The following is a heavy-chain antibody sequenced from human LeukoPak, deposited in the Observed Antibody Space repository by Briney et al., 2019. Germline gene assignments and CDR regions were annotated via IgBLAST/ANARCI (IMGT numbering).Heavy chain of an antibody. D-gene: IGHD6-19*01. J-gene: IGHJ2*01. Sequence: SVKVSCKASGGTFSSYAISWVRQAPGQGLEWMGGIIPIFGTANYAQKFQGRVTITADESTSTAYMELSGLRSEDTAVYYCARVPAGTPYWYFDLWGRGTLVTVSS. CDR2: IIPIFGTA. CDR3: ARVPAGTPYWYFDL. CDR1: GGTFSSYA. V-gene: IGHV1-69*13.